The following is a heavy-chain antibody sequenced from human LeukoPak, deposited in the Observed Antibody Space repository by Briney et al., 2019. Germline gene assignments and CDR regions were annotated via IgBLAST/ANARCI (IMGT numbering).Heavy chain of an antibody. Sequence: GGSLRLSCAASEFTFSSYAMSWVRQAPGKGLEWVSVISGSGGSTYYADSVKGRFTISRDNSKNTLYLQMNSLRAEDTAVYYCAKDLAPGIAVAAWYYFDYWGQGTLVTVSS. CDR3: AKDLAPGIAVAAWYYFDY. CDR2: ISGSGGST. D-gene: IGHD6-19*01. V-gene: IGHV3-23*01. CDR1: EFTFSSYA. J-gene: IGHJ4*02.